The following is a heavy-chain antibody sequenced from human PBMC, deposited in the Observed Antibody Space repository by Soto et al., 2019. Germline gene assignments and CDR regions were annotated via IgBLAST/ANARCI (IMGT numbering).Heavy chain of an antibody. CDR1: GGTSSNGGDY. J-gene: IGHJ4*02. CDR3: GRISHF. CDR2: IYYSGST. Sequence: SETLCLTCTVSGGTSSNGGDYWSGSRQQPGKGLEWIGYIYYSGSTYYNPSLKSRVTISVDTSKNQFSLKLSSVIAAEKGVYECGRISHFWGQGTLVTGSS. V-gene: IGHV4-31*03.